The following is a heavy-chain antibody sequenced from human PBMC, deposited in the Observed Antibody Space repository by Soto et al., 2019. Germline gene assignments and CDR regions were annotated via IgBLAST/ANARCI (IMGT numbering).Heavy chain of an antibody. D-gene: IGHD3-22*01. Sequence: ASVKVSCKASGFTFTTSAVQWVRQSRGQRLEWMGWIVVASGDTNYAQNFQERVTITRDMSTTTAYMELSSLRSEDTAVYYCAADSTYYYDSSGYYFDYWGQGTLVTVSS. V-gene: IGHV1-58*01. CDR3: AADSTYYYDSSGYYFDY. J-gene: IGHJ4*02. CDR2: IVVASGDT. CDR1: GFTFTTSA.